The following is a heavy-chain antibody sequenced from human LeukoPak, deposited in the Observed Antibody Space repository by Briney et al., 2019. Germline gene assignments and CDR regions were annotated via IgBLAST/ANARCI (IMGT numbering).Heavy chain of an antibody. CDR1: GGSFSGYY. Sequence: PSETLSLTCAVYGGSFSGYYWSWIRQPPGKGLEWIGEINHSGSTNYDPSLKSRVTISVDTSKNQFSLKLSSVTAADTAVYYCESLGRITIFGVVIPHYFDYWGQGTLVTVSS. V-gene: IGHV4-34*01. CDR3: ESLGRITIFGVVIPHYFDY. CDR2: INHSGST. D-gene: IGHD3-3*01. J-gene: IGHJ4*02.